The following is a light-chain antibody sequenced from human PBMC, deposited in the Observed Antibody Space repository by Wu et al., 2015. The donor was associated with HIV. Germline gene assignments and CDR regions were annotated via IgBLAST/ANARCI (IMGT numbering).Light chain of an antibody. CDR1: QSVSSSY. CDR3: QQYGSSPRT. J-gene: IGKJ1*01. Sequence: EIVLTQSPGTLSLSPGERATLSCRASQSVSSSYLAWYQQKPGQAPRLLIYSTSSRAIGIPDRFSGSGSGTDFTLTINRLGPEDFAVYYCQQYGSSPRTFGQGTKVEFK. CDR2: STS. V-gene: IGKV3-20*01.